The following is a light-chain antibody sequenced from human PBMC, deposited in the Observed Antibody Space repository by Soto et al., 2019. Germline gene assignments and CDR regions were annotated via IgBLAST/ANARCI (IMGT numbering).Light chain of an antibody. J-gene: IGLJ3*02. V-gene: IGLV2-8*01. CDR3: SSYAGSPWL. CDR2: EAT. CDR1: GSDIGAYNS. Sequence: QSALTQPPSASGSPGQSVTISCTGTGSDIGAYNSVSWYQQYPGTAPKLMIYEATKRPSGVPDRISGSKSGNTASLTISGLQTEDEADYYCSSYAGSPWLFGGGTKLTVL.